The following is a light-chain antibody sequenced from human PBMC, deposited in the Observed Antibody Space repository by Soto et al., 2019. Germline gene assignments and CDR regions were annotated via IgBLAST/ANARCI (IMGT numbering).Light chain of an antibody. V-gene: IGKV3-20*01. J-gene: IGKJ1*01. CDR2: GAS. CDR1: QSISRY. Sequence: IVLTQSPGTLSLSPGERTTLSCRASQSISRYLAWYQQKPGQGPRLLIYGASSRATGTPDRFSGSGSGTGFPLTINRLEPEDFALYYCQQDGSSPPTFGQGTKVDIK. CDR3: QQDGSSPPT.